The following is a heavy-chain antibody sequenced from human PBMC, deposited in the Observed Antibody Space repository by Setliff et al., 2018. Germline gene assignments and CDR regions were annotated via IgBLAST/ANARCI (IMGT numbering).Heavy chain of an antibody. CDR2: INNYSFKT. Sequence: VASVKVSCKASGYTFNNYGITWVRQAPGQGLEWMGWINNYSFKTTYPQKFLDRVTMTTDTSATTAYMELKNLRSDDTAVYYRARINFYVSSGYYYAPDLWGQGTLVTVS. V-gene: IGHV1-18*01. D-gene: IGHD3-22*01. CDR3: ARINFYVSSGYYYAPDL. CDR1: GYTFNNYG. J-gene: IGHJ5*02.